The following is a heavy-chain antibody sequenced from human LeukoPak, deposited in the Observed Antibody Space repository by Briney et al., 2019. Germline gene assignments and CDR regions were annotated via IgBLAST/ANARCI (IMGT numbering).Heavy chain of an antibody. D-gene: IGHD1-20*01. Sequence: GGSLRLSCAASGFTFSSYGMSWVRRAPGEGLEWVSAISGSGGSTYYADSVKGRFTISRDNSKNTLYLQMNSLRAEDTAVYYCATFGFNWNLGYWGQGTLVTVSS. CDR2: ISGSGGST. CDR1: GFTFSSYG. J-gene: IGHJ4*02. V-gene: IGHV3-23*01. CDR3: ATFGFNWNLGY.